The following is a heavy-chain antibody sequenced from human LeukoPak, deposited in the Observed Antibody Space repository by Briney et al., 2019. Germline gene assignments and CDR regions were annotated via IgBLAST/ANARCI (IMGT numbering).Heavy chain of an antibody. Sequence: PGGSLRLSCAASGFTFSSWVRQAPGKGLECVSAISGSGGSTYYADSVKGRFTISRDNSKNTLYLQMNSLRAEDTAVYYCASRSGYSSGWFFDYWGQGTLVTVSS. V-gene: IGHV3-23*01. CDR1: GFTFSS. CDR3: ASRSGYSSGWFFDY. J-gene: IGHJ4*02. CDR2: ISGSGGST. D-gene: IGHD6-19*01.